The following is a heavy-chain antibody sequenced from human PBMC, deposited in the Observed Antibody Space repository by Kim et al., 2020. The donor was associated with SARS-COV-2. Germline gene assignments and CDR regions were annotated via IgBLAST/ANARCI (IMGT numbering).Heavy chain of an antibody. CDR1: GFAFSAYW. CDR3: ARSGAGFDY. V-gene: IGHV3-74*03. Sequence: GGSLRLSCAASGFAFSAYWMHWVRQPPGKGLMWVSHIKSDESITTYADSVKGRFTISRDNAKNTLSLQMNSLTTEDTGVYYCARSGAGFDYWGQGILVTV. D-gene: IGHD3-10*01. J-gene: IGHJ4*02. CDR2: IKSDESIT.